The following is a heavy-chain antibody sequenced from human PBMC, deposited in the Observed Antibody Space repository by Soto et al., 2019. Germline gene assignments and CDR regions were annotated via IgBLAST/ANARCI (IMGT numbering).Heavy chain of an antibody. CDR3: AISQVMGWRTTFIY. J-gene: IGHJ4*02. CDR2: INWKSDI. V-gene: IGHV3-9*01. Sequence: PGGSLRLSCAVSGFTFDNNAMHWVRQAPEKGLEWVSGINWKSDIGYANSVRGRFTFSRDNAENSLYLQIKSLRAEGPPLYYCAISQVMGWRTTFIYWGQGTQVTVSS. CDR1: GFTFDNNA. D-gene: IGHD3-16*01.